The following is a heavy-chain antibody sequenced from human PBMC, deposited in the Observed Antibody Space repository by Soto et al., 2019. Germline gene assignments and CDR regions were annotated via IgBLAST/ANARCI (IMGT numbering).Heavy chain of an antibody. Sequence: ASVKVSCKASGYNFSSYGFTWVRQAPGQGLELMGWISAYIGNTRYAQNFQGRVTMTTDTSTSTAYMELRSLRSDDTAIYYCARDHSTLFDPPLIDHWGQGALVTVSS. D-gene: IGHD2-21*01. V-gene: IGHV1-18*01. CDR2: ISAYIGNT. CDR3: ARDHSTLFDPPLIDH. J-gene: IGHJ4*02. CDR1: GYNFSSYG.